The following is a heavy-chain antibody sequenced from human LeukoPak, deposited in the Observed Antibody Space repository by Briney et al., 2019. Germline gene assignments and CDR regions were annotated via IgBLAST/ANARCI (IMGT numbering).Heavy chain of an antibody. J-gene: IGHJ4*02. CDR1: GGSISSYY. D-gene: IGHD6-25*01. CDR3: ARGGAAFGYYSDY. CDR2: INHSGST. V-gene: IGHV4-34*01. Sequence: SETLSLTCTVSGGSISSYYWSWIRQPPGKGLEWIGEINHSGSTNYNPSLKSRVTISVDTSKNQFSLKLSSVTAADTAVYYCARGGAAFGYYSDYWGQGTLVTVSS.